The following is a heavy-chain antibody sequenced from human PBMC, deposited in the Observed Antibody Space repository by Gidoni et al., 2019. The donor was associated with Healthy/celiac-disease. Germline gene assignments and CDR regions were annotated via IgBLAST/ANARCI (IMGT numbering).Heavy chain of an antibody. V-gene: IGHV3-7*01. Sequence: EVQLVESGGGLVQPGGSLRLSCAASGFTFSSYWMSWVRQAPGKGLEWVANIKQDGSEKYYVDSVKGRFTISRDNAKNSLYLQMNSLRAEDTAVYYCARELEWFPLSFDPWGQGTLVTVSS. CDR3: ARELEWFPLSFDP. D-gene: IGHD3-9*01. J-gene: IGHJ5*02. CDR1: GFTFSSYW. CDR2: IKQDGSEK.